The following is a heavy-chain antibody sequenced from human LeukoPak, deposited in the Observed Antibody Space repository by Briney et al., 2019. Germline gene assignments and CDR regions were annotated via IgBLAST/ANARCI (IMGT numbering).Heavy chain of an antibody. J-gene: IGHJ4*02. D-gene: IGHD2-2*01. V-gene: IGHV4-38-2*02. CDR2: IYHSGST. CDR3: ARQYAL. Sequence: SETLSLTCTVSGYSISSGYYWGWIRQPPGKGLEWIGSIYHSGSTKYNPSLQSRVTISVDTSKNQFSLSLSSVTAADTAVYYCARQYALWGQGILVTVSS. CDR1: GYSISSGYY.